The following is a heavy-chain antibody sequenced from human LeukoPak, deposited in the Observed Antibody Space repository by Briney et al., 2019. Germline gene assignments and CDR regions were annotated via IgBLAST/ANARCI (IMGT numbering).Heavy chain of an antibody. CDR1: GGSISSYY. Sequence: PSETLSLTCTVSGGSISSYYWSWIRQPPGKGLEWIGSIYYSGSTYYNPSLKSRVTISVDTSKNQFSLKLSSVTAADTAVYYCARGYYYDSSGPEFDYWGQGSLVTVSS. CDR2: IYYSGST. CDR3: ARGYYYDSSGPEFDY. V-gene: IGHV4-59*01. D-gene: IGHD3-22*01. J-gene: IGHJ4*02.